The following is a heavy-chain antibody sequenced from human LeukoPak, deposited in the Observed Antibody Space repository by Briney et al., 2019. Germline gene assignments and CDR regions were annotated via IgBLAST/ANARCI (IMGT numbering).Heavy chain of an antibody. V-gene: IGHV1-2*02. Sequence: ASVKVSCKASGYTFTGYYMHWVRQAPGLGLEWMGWINPNSGGTNYAQKFQARVTMTRDTSISTAYMELSRLRSDDTAVYYCARQLYSGGYYYVDYWGQGTLVTVSS. CDR1: GYTFTGYY. CDR2: INPNSGGT. J-gene: IGHJ4*02. D-gene: IGHD3-22*01. CDR3: ARQLYSGGYYYVDY.